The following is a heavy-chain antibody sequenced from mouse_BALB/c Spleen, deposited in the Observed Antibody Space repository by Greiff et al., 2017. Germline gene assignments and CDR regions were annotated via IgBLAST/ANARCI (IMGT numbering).Heavy chain of an antibody. J-gene: IGHJ2*01. CDR1: GYTFTDYE. CDR2: IDPETGGT. D-gene: IGHD2-4*01. CDR3: TRGITGLDY. Sequence: QVHVKQSGAELVRPGASVTLSCKASGYTFTDYEMHWVKQTPVHGLEWIGAIDPETGGTAYNQKFKGKATLTADKSSSTAYMELRSLTSEDSAVYYCTRGITGLDYWGQGTTLTVSS. V-gene: IGHV1-15*01.